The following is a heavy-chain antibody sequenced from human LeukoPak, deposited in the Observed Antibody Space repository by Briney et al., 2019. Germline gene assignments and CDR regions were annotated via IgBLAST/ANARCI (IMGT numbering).Heavy chain of an antibody. V-gene: IGHV4-59*08. CDR2: IYYSGST. CDR3: ARRPTIVVVPAAPFDP. Sequence: SETLSLTCTVSGGSISSYYWSWIRQPPGKGLEWIGYIYYSGSTNYNPSLKSRVTISVDTSKNQFSLKLSSVTAADTAVYYCARRPTIVVVPAAPFDPWGQGTLVTVSS. CDR1: GGSISSYY. J-gene: IGHJ5*02. D-gene: IGHD2-2*01.